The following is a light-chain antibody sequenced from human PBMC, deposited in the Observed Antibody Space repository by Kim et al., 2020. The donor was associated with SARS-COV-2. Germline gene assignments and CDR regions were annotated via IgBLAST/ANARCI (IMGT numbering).Light chain of an antibody. CDR1: QNSNTF. Sequence: DIQMTQSPSSLSASVGDRVTITCRASQNSNTFLNWYQQKPGQAPRLLIYAASSLHSGVPSRFSGSGSGTAFTLTIASLQPEDIATYFCQQSYSTPSYTFGQGTKLEIK. J-gene: IGKJ2*01. V-gene: IGKV1-39*01. CDR3: QQSYSTPSYT. CDR2: AAS.